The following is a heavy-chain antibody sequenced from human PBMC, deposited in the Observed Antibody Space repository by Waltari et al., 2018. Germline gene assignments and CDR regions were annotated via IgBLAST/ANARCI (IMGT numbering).Heavy chain of an antibody. CDR1: GFTCVHSW. CDR3: ARDSAPYSNYADAIDI. J-gene: IGHJ3*02. Sequence: VQLVGSGGGLVQLGGPFRVSCAASGFTCVHSWFTWVRQAPGKGLEWVASIRKEGGEEYYVDSVKGRFTVSRNNATNSLHLHMDSLRVEDTAIYYCARDSAPYSNYADAIDIWGQGTMVIVSS. V-gene: IGHV3-7*01. CDR2: IRKEGGEE. D-gene: IGHD4-4*01.